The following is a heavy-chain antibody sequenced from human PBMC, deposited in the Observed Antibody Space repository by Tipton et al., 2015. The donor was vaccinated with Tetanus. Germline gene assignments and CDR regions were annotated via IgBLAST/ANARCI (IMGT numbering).Heavy chain of an antibody. D-gene: IGHD3-16*01. J-gene: IGHJ5*02. V-gene: IGHV4-30-2*01. CDR2: IYQTGST. CDR1: GALLTTGGYS. Sequence: TLSLTCNVTGALLTTGGYSWGWIRQPPGQGLEWIGYIYQTGSTYFNPSLRSRLTMSFKMSKNQFSLKLTSVTAADTAVYYCARDQGGGRVARLNWIDPWGQGTLVTVSS. CDR3: ARDQGGGRVARLNWIDP.